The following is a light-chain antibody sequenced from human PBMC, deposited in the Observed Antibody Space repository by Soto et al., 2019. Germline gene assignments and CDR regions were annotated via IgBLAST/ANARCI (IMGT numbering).Light chain of an antibody. CDR2: GAS. CDR1: QSVSSSY. Sequence: EIVLTQSPGTLSLSPGERATLSCRASQSVSSSYLAWYQQKPGQAPRLLIYGASSRATSIPDRFSGSGSGTDFSLTISRLEPEDVALYYCQQYDTSPITFGQGTRLQIK. CDR3: QQYDTSPIT. J-gene: IGKJ5*01. V-gene: IGKV3-20*01.